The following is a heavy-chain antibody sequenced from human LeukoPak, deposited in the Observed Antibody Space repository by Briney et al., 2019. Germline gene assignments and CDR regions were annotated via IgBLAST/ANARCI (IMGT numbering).Heavy chain of an antibody. CDR2: FYYSGRT. CDR3: ARAPGGGYSYGFDYYYHGMDV. J-gene: IGHJ6*02. CDR1: GCSISSYY. Sequence: SGTLALTFPVSGCSISSYYWSWIRQPPGKGLEGIGYFYYSGRTNYNPSLKRRVTISVDTSKNQFSLKLSSVTAADTAVYYCARAPGGGYSYGFDYYYHGMDVWGQGTTVTVSS. V-gene: IGHV4-59*01. D-gene: IGHD5-18*01.